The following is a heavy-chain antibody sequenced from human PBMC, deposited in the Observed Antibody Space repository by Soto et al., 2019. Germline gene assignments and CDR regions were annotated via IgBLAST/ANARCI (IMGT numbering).Heavy chain of an antibody. V-gene: IGHV2-5*02. D-gene: IGHD2-2*02. CDR3: TRSSLYSALDL. Sequence: QITLKESGPMLVKPTQTLTRTCTFSGFSLSSSGVILGWIRQPPGKSLEWLAHIYWDDDKRYSPSLKNRLIITKYTSKNLVILKKTDMDNVDTATFYCTRSSLYSALDLCGQGTMVAVYS. J-gene: IGHJ3*01. CDR1: GFSLSSSGVI. CDR2: IYWDDDK.